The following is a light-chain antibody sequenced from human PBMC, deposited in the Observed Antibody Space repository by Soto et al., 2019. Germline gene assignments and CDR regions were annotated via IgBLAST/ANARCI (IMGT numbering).Light chain of an antibody. CDR2: RNG. V-gene: IGLV1-47*01. Sequence: QSVLTQPPSASATPGKGVTNSCSGSSVNIGSNYVYWYQQLPGTAPKLLIYRNGQRPSAIPDRFSASKSGTSACLAISGLRSEDESDYYCAVWDDSLDGVVFGGGTELTVL. J-gene: IGLJ2*01. CDR3: AVWDDSLDGVV. CDR1: SVNIGSNY.